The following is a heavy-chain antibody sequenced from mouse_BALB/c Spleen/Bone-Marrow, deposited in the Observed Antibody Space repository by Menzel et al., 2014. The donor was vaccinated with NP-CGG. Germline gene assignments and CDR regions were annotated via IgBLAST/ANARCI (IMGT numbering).Heavy chain of an antibody. Sequence: EVQGVESGGGLVQPGGSLNLACVASGFDFGRYWMSWARQAPGKGLEWIGEINPGSSTINYSPSLKDKFIMSRDNAKNTLYLQMRKVRSEDTALYYCARLGYYDYHDNWGQGTTLTVSS. J-gene: IGHJ2*01. CDR1: GFDFGRYW. D-gene: IGHD1-1*01. CDR3: ARLGYYDYHDN. V-gene: IGHV4-2*02. CDR2: INPGSSTI.